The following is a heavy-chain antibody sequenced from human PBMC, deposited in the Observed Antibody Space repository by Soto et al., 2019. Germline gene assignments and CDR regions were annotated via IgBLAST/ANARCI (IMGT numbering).Heavy chain of an antibody. CDR1: GFTFSNYG. J-gene: IGHJ4*02. Sequence: GGSLRLSCAASGFTFSNYGMHWVRQAPGKGLEWVAGIWYDSREEYYIDSVKGRFTISRDNSKNTLYLQMNSLRVEDMAVYFCARDDSPNYYVSGSYFNVWGQGTPVTVSS. CDR3: ARDDSPNYYVSGSYFNV. CDR2: IWYDSREE. D-gene: IGHD3-10*01. V-gene: IGHV3-33*08.